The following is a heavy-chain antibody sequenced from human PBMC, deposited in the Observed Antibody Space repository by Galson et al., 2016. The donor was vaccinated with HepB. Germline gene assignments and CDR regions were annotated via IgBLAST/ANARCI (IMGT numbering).Heavy chain of an antibody. V-gene: IGHV3-23*01. CDR2: ISGGNT. CDR1: GFTFSTYA. J-gene: IGHJ6*01. Sequence: SLRLSCAASGFTFSTYAMSWVRQAPGKGLGWVSLISGGNTYYADSVRGRFTISGDNSKNTLYLRMNSLRAEDTAVYYCAKVLPYSAGHGMDVRGQGTTVTVSS. D-gene: IGHD6-13*01. CDR3: AKVLPYSAGHGMDV.